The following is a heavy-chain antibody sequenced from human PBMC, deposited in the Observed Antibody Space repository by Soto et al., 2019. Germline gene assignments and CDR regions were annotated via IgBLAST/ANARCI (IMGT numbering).Heavy chain of an antibody. CDR1: GYTFTGYY. J-gene: IGHJ6*02. CDR3: ARDPQPYCSGGSCYSVKGMDV. V-gene: IGHV1-2*04. D-gene: IGHD2-15*01. CDR2: INPNSGGT. Sequence: GASVKVSCKASGYTFTGYYMHWVRQAPGQRLEWMGWINPNSGGTNYAQKFQGWVAMTRDTSISTAYMELSRLRSDDTAVYYCARDPQPYCSGGSCYSVKGMDVWGQGTTVTVSS.